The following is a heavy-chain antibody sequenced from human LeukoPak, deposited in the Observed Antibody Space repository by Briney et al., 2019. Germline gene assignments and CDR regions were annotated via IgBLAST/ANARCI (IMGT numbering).Heavy chain of an antibody. CDR2: IIPIFGTA. J-gene: IGHJ4*02. CDR3: ARGGKTVDVEFYDSSGELDY. D-gene: IGHD3-22*01. V-gene: IGHV1-69*01. CDR1: GGTFSSYA. Sequence: SVKVSCKASGGTFSSYAISWVRQAPGQGLEWMGGIIPIFGTANYAQKFQGRVTITADESTSTAYMELSSLRSEDTAVYYCARGGKTVDVEFYDSSGELDYWGQGTLVTVSS.